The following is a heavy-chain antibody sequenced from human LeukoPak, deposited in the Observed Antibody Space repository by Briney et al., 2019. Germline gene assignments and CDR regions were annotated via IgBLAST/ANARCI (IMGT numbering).Heavy chain of an antibody. Sequence: ASVKVSCKASGYTFTSYYMHWVRQAPGQGLEWMGIINPSGGSTSYAQKSQGRVTMTRDTSTSTVYMELSSLRSEDTAVYYCARASGSYYYFDYWGQGTLVTVSS. CDR1: GYTFTSYY. D-gene: IGHD1-26*01. V-gene: IGHV1-46*01. J-gene: IGHJ4*02. CDR2: INPSGGST. CDR3: ARASGSYYYFDY.